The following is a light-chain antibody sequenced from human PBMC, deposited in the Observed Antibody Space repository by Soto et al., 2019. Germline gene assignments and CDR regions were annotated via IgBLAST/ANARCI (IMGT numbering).Light chain of an antibody. Sequence: EIVMTQSPATLSVSPGERATLSCRASESGSSNLVWYQQKPGQAPSLLIYGASTRATGIPARFSGSGSGTEFTLTISSLQSADFAVYYCQQSNNWPRTCGQGPKLEIK. CDR3: QQSNNWPRT. CDR1: ESGSSN. V-gene: IGKV3-15*01. CDR2: GAS. J-gene: IGKJ2*01.